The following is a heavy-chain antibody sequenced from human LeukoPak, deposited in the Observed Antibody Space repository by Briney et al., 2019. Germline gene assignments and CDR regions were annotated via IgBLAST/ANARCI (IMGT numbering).Heavy chain of an antibody. CDR2: ISSTSDTYK. V-gene: IGHV3-21*01. CDR3: ARGTTWSPLDFDY. J-gene: IGHJ4*02. CDR1: GFTFSTYN. D-gene: IGHD3-3*01. Sequence: GGSLRLSCLASGFTFSTYNMHWVRQAPGKGLEWVSTISSTSDTYKYYANSVRGRFTISRDNAKNSLYLQMIGLRAEGTGIYFCARGTTWSPLDFDYWGQGTQVTVSS.